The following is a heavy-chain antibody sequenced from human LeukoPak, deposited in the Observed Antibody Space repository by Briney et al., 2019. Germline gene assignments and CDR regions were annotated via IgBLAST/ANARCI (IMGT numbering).Heavy chain of an antibody. J-gene: IGHJ4*02. CDR1: GFTFSSYA. CDR2: ISYDGSNK. Sequence: GRSLRLSCAAAGFTFSSYAMRWVRQAPGKGLEWVAVISYDGSNKYYADSVKGRFTISRDNSKNTLYLQMNSLSAEDTAVYYCARGGERITMIVVVITNRYYFDYWGQGTLVTVSS. V-gene: IGHV3-30-3*01. CDR3: ARGGERITMIVVVITNRYYFDY. D-gene: IGHD3-22*01.